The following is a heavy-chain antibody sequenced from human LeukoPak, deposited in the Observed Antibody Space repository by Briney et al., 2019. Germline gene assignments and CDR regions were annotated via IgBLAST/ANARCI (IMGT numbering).Heavy chain of an antibody. J-gene: IGHJ3*02. V-gene: IGHV3-23*01. D-gene: IGHD3-3*01. CDR3: ARGYYDFWSGHGGAFDI. Sequence: AGGSLRLSCAASGFTFSSYAMSWVRQAPGKGLEWVSAISGSGGGTYYADSVKGRFTISRDNSKNTLYLQMNSLRAEDTAVYYCARGYYDFWSGHGGAFDIWGQGTMVTVSS. CDR1: GFTFSSYA. CDR2: ISGSGGGT.